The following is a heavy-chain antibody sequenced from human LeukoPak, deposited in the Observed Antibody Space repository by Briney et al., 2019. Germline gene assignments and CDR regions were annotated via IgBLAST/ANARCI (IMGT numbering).Heavy chain of an antibody. CDR1: GFTFSSYA. D-gene: IGHD5-24*01. J-gene: IGHJ4*02. CDR2: TSGSGASR. Sequence: GGSLRLSCAASGFTFSSYAMTWVRQAPGKGLQWVSFTSGSGASRYYADSVKGRFTISRDNSKNTLFLQMNSLRAEDTALYYCAKGLGDAYNIVDFWGQGTLVTVSS. CDR3: AKGLGDAYNIVDF. V-gene: IGHV3-23*01.